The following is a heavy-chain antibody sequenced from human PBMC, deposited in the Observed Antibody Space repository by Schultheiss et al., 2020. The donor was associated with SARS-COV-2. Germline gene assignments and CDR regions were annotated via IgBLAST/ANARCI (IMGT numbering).Heavy chain of an antibody. J-gene: IGHJ4*02. V-gene: IGHV1-2*02. CDR2: INPNRGGT. CDR3: ARDQRGYDY. CDR1: GYTFTGYY. D-gene: IGHD3-22*01. Sequence: GGSLRLSCKASGYTFTGYYMHWVRQAPGQGLEWMGWINPNRGGTNYAQKFQGRVTMTRDTSISTAYMELSRLRSDDTAVYYCARDQRGYDYWGQGTLVTVSS.